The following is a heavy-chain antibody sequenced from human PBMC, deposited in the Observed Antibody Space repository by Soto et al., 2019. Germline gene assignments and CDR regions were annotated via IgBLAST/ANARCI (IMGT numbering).Heavy chain of an antibody. J-gene: IGHJ4*02. CDR2: ISGYNGNT. CDR1: GYIFTSYG. CDR3: ARGWEQLPVPIDY. Sequence: QVQLVQSGAEVKKPGASVKVSCETSGYIFTSYGLNWVRQAPGQGLEWMGWISGYNGNTNYAQTFQDRVTMTIDKSRSTVYMELRRLTSDDTAVYYCARGWEQLPVPIDYWGQGTLVSVSS. D-gene: IGHD1-26*01. V-gene: IGHV1-18*01.